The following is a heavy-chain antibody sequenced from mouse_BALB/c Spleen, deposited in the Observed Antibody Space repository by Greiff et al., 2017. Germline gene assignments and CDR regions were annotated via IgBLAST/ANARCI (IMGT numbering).Heavy chain of an antibody. V-gene: IGHV3-2*02. D-gene: IGHD1-2*01. CDR1: GYSITSDYA. CDR3: ARIHYYGYYCDY. Sequence: EVKLVESGPGLVKPSQSLSLTCTVTGYSITSDYAWNWIRQFPGNKLEWMGYISYSGSTSYNPSLKSRISITRDTSKNQFFLQLNSVTTEDTATYYCARIHYYGYYCDYWGQGTTLTVSS. CDR2: ISYSGST. J-gene: IGHJ2*01.